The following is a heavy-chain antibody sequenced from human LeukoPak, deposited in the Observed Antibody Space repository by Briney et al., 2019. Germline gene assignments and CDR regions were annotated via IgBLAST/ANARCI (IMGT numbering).Heavy chain of an antibody. Sequence: GGSLRLSCAVSGFTFSTYAMSWVRQAPGKGLEWVSAISANGADTYYPDSVKGRFTISRDNSKNTLYLQMHSLRADDTAIYYCARGGIGWYEEYFHHWGQGTLVTVSS. J-gene: IGHJ1*01. CDR3: ARGGIGWYEEYFHH. CDR1: GFTFSTYA. V-gene: IGHV3-23*01. CDR2: ISANGADT. D-gene: IGHD6-19*01.